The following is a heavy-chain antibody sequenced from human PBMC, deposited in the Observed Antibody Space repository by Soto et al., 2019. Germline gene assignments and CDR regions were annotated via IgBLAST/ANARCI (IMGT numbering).Heavy chain of an antibody. CDR3: ARQEQQLGYYYYMDV. CDR2: IYYSGST. J-gene: IGHJ6*03. V-gene: IGHV4-59*08. CDR1: GGPISSYY. D-gene: IGHD6-13*01. Sequence: SETLSLTCTVSGGPISSYYWSWIRQPPGKGLEWIGYIYYSGSTNYNPSLKSRVTISVDTSKNQFSLKLSSVTAADTAVSYCARQEQQLGYYYYMDVWGKGTTVTVSS.